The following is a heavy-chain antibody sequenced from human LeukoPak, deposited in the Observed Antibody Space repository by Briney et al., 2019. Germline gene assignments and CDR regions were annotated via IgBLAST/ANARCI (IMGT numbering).Heavy chain of an antibody. V-gene: IGHV4-31*03. CDR1: GGSISSGNYY. J-gene: IGHJ4*02. Sequence: SETLSLTCTVSGGSISSGNYYWSWIRQHPGKGLEWIGYISNSGSTYYNPSLKSRVTISLDTSNNQFSLKLSSVTAADTAVYYCARRRKNKNSSGWYYFDYWGQGTLVTVSS. CDR2: ISNSGST. CDR3: ARRRKNKNSSGWYYFDY. D-gene: IGHD6-19*01.